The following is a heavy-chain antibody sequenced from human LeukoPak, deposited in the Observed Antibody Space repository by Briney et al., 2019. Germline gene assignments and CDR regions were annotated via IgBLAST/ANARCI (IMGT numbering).Heavy chain of an antibody. D-gene: IGHD1-26*01. J-gene: IGHJ4*02. CDR1: GGSFSGYY. CDR2: INHSGST. V-gene: IGHV4-34*01. Sequence: PSETLSLTCAVYGGSFSGYYWSWIRQPPGKGLEWIGEINHSGSTNYNPSLKSRVTISVDTSKNQFSLKLSSVTAADTAVYYCARGGVVGAPFDYWGQGTLVTVSS. CDR3: ARGGVVGAPFDY.